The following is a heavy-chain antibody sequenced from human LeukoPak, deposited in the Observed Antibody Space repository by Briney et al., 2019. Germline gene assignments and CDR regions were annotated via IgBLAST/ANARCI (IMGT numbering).Heavy chain of an antibody. CDR2: ISSNGGST. CDR3: ARGFQVNWTPPINFFDY. V-gene: IGHV3-64*01. J-gene: IGHJ4*02. CDR1: GFTFSSYA. Sequence: GGSLRLSCAASGFTFSSYAMHWVRQAPGRGLEYVSAISSNGGSTYYANSVKGRFTISRDNSKNTLYLQMGSLRAEDMAVYYCARGFQVNWTPPINFFDYWGQGTLVTVSS. D-gene: IGHD1-20*01.